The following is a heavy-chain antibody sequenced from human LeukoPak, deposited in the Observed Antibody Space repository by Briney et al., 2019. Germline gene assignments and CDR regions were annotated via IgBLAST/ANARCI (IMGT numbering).Heavy chain of an antibody. V-gene: IGHV3-11*01. J-gene: IGHJ4*02. CDR1: GFTFSDYY. CDR3: AKDVNEGVRAPFDY. D-gene: IGHD1-26*01. CDR2: ISSSCSTI. Sequence: PGGSLRLSWAASGFTFSDYYMSWIRQAPGKGLEWVSYISSSCSTIYYADPVTGRCTNSRNNSKNTLYLQMNSLRAEDTGVYHCAKDVNEGVRAPFDYWGQGTLVTVSS.